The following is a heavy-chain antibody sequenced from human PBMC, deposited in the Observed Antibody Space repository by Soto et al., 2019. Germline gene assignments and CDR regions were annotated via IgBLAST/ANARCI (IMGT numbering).Heavy chain of an antibody. CDR3: ARDDDYRDTGLDY. Sequence: QVQLVESGGGVVQPGGSLRLSCAASGFTFGRHGMHWVRQAPGKGLGWVAVMGSDGRRDSYADSVKGRFTISRDNGQNTLYLQMHSLRAEATAVYYCARDDDYRDTGLDYWGPGTLVTVSS. J-gene: IGHJ4*02. V-gene: IGHV3-33*01. D-gene: IGHD4-17*01. CDR2: MGSDGRRD. CDR1: GFTFGRHG.